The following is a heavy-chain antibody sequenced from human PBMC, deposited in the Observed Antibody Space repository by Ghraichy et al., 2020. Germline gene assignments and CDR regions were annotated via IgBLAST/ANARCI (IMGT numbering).Heavy chain of an antibody. J-gene: IGHJ4*02. CDR2: ISSSGGST. Sequence: GGSLRLSCAASGFTFSTSAMTWVRQAPGKGLEWVSSISSSGGSTSYADSVKGRFTISRDNSQNTLYLQMSSLRADDTAVYYCATSTGRSWFFRAGDYWGQGTLVTVSS. V-gene: IGHV3-23*01. D-gene: IGHD6-13*01. CDR1: GFTFSTSA. CDR3: ATSTGRSWFFRAGDY.